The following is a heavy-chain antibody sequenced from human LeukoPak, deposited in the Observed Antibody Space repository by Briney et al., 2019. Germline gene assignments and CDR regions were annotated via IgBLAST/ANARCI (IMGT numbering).Heavy chain of an antibody. J-gene: IGHJ6*03. CDR2: IYYSGGT. V-gene: IGHV4-4*02. CDR1: GGSISSSNW. D-gene: IGHD2-8*01. Sequence: SETLSLTCAVSGGSISSSNWWSWVRQPPGKGLEWIGEIYYSGGTNYNPSLKSRITISADKSQNQFSLKVNSLTAADTAVYYCATNGYYCMDVWGKGTTVTVSS. CDR3: ATNGYYCMDV.